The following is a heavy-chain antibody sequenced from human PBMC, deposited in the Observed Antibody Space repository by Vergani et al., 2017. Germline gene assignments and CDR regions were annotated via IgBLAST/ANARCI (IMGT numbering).Heavy chain of an antibody. J-gene: IGHJ3*02. D-gene: IGHD5-18*01. Sequence: QVQLQESGPGLVKPSETLSLTCTVSGGSVSSGSYYWSWIRQPPGKGLEWIGEINHSGSTNYNPSLKSRVTISVDTSKKQFSLKLSSVTAADTAVYYCARDDGYSYGYDLDSFDIWGQGTMVTVSS. CDR3: ARDDGYSYGYDLDSFDI. CDR1: GGSVSSGSYY. V-gene: IGHV4-61*01. CDR2: INHSGST.